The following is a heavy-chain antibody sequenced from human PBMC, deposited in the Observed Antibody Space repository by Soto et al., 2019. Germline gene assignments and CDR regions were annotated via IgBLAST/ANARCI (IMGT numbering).Heavy chain of an antibody. D-gene: IGHD3-10*01. CDR1: GFTFDDYA. CDR3: AKDPGASLSQYYFDY. V-gene: IGHV3-9*01. J-gene: IGHJ4*02. CDR2: ISWNSGSI. Sequence: DVQLVESGGGLVQPGRSLRLSCAASGFTFDDYAMHWVRQAPGKGLEWVSGISWNSGSIGYADSVKGRFTISRDNAKNSLYLQMNSLRAEDTALYYCAKDPGASLSQYYFDYWGQGTLVTVSS.